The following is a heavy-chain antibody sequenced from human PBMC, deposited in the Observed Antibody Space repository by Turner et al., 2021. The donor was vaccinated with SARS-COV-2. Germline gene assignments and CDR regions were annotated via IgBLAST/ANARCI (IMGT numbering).Heavy chain of an antibody. CDR3: AGEVVVLATTHYGMDV. J-gene: IGHJ6*02. CDR1: GCSISSSSYC. CDR2: IYYSGST. Sequence: QLQLQESGPGLVKPSEPLSLTCTVSGCSISSSSYCWGWIRQPPGKGLEWIGSIYYSGSTYYNPSLKSRVTISVDTSKNQFSLKLSSVTAADTAVYYCAGEVVVLATTHYGMDVWGQGTTVTVSS. D-gene: IGHD2-21*01. V-gene: IGHV4-39*01.